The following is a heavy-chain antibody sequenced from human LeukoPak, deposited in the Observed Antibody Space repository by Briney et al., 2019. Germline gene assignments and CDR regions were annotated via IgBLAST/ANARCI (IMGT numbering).Heavy chain of an antibody. CDR1: GFTFSSYA. CDR2: ISGGGGRT. Sequence: PGGSLRLSCAASGFTFSSYAMSWVRQAPGKGLEWVSAISGGGGRTYYADSVKGRFTISRDNSMDTLYLQMNSLRADDTAVYYCAKGARWELPLDYWGQGTLVTVSS. CDR3: AKGARWELPLDY. J-gene: IGHJ4*02. V-gene: IGHV3-23*01. D-gene: IGHD1-26*01.